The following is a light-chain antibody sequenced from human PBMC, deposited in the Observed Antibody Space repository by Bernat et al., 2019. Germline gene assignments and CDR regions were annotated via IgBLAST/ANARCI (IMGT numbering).Light chain of an antibody. Sequence: IQMTQSPSSLSASVVDRVTIICRASQDINFYLAWYQHKAGKVRKLLIYCAATLQSGVPSRFSGRWSGAGFTLTISSLQPEDVATYYCQKHNSAPLTFGQETKVEIK. CDR1: QDINFY. CDR2: CAA. J-gene: IGKJ1*01. CDR3: QKHNSAPLT. V-gene: IGKV1-27*01.